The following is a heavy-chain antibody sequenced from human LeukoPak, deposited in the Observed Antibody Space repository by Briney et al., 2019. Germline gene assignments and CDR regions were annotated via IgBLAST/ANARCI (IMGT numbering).Heavy chain of an antibody. CDR2: ISSSGSTI. Sequence: PGGSLRLSCAASGFTFSSYEMNWVRQAPGKGLEWVSYISSSGSTIYYADSVKGRFTISRDNAKNSLYLQMNSLRAEDTAVYYCARDWGPRGDMDTAMDPGDYWGQGTLVTVSS. J-gene: IGHJ4*02. CDR3: ARDWGPRGDMDTAMDPGDY. V-gene: IGHV3-48*03. CDR1: GFTFSSYE. D-gene: IGHD5-18*01.